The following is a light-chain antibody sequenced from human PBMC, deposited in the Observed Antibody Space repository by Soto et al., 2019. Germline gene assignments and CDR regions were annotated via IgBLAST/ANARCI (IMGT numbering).Light chain of an antibody. CDR3: RSYTRSSPFV. J-gene: IGLJ1*01. Sequence: QSALTQPASVSGSPGQSITLSCTGTSSEVGGYNYVSWYQQHPGKAPKLMIYDVSNRPSGVSNRFSGSKSGNTASLTISGLQAEDEADYYCRSYTRSSPFVFGTGTNVTVL. CDR1: SSEVGGYNY. V-gene: IGLV2-14*01. CDR2: DVS.